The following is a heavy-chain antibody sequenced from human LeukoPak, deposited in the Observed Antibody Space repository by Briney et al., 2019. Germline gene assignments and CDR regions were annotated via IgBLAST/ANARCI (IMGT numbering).Heavy chain of an antibody. CDR1: GDSVSSKSAS. J-gene: IGHJ2*01. V-gene: IGHV6-1*01. CDR2: TYYRSKWYN. CDR3: ARAQGYLDL. Sequence: SQTLSLTCAISGDSVSSKSASWNWIRQSPSRGLEWLGRTYYRSKWYNEYAVSVKSRLTISPDTSKNQFSLQLNSVTPDDTAVYYCARAQGYLDLWGRGTLVTVSS.